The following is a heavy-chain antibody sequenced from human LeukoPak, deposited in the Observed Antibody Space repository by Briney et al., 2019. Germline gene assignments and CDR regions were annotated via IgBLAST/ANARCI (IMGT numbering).Heavy chain of an antibody. V-gene: IGHV3-30-3*01. Sequence: GRSLRLSCAASGFTFSSYAMHWVRQAPGKGLEWVAVISYDGSNKYYADSVKGRFTISRDNSKNTLYLQMNSLRAEDTAVYYCARPAYYDSSVPSLLYWGQGTLVTVSS. CDR2: ISYDGSNK. CDR3: ARPAYYDSSVPSLLY. D-gene: IGHD3-22*01. CDR1: GFTFSSYA. J-gene: IGHJ4*02.